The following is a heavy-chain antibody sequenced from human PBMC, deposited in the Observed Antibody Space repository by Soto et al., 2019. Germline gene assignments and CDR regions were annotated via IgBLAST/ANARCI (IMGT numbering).Heavy chain of an antibody. CDR2: INHSGST. J-gene: IGHJ4*02. CDR1: GGSMSSSNW. V-gene: IGHV4-4*02. Sequence: SETLSLTCTVSGGSMSSSNWWNWVRQSPGEGLEWIGEINHSGSTNYNPSLKSRVTISVDTSKNQFSLKLTSVTAADTAVYYCARDKITGLFDYWGQGTLVTVSS. CDR3: ARDKITGLFDY. D-gene: IGHD2-8*02.